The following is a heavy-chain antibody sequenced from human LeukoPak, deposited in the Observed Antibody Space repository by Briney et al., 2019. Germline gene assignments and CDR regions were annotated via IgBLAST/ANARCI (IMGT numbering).Heavy chain of an antibody. CDR3: AKNPLGSARITIFGVVPYFDY. CDR2: ISYDGSNK. Sequence: GRSLRLSCAASGFTFSSYAMHWVRQAPGKGLEWVAVISYDGSNKYYADSVKGRFTISRDNSKNTLYLQMNSLRAEDTAVYYCAKNPLGSARITIFGVVPYFDYWGQGTLVTVSS. D-gene: IGHD3-3*01. J-gene: IGHJ4*02. V-gene: IGHV3-30-3*02. CDR1: GFTFSSYA.